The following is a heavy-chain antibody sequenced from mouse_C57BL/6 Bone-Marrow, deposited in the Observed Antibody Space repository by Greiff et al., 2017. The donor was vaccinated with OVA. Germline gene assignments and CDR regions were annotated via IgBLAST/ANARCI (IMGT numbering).Heavy chain of an antibody. D-gene: IGHD1-1*01. V-gene: IGHV1-26*01. CDR2: INPNNGGT. Sequence: EVQLQQSGPELVKPGASVKISCKASGYTFTDYYMNWVMQSHGKSLEWIGDINPNNGGTSYNQKFKGKATLTVDKSSSTAYMEHRSLTSEDSAVYYYAPFITTNGGQGTTLTVSS. CDR3: APFITTN. CDR1: GYTFTDYY. J-gene: IGHJ2*01.